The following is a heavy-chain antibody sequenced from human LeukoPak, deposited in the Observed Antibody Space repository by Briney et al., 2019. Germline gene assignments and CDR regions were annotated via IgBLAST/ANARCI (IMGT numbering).Heavy chain of an antibody. V-gene: IGHV1-18*01. CDR3: ARAEKAVADFDY. J-gene: IGHJ4*02. CDR2: ISAYSGNT. Sequence: ASVKVSCKASGYTFTSYGISWVRQAPGQGLEWMGWISAYSGNTNYAQKLQGRVTMTTDTSTSTAYMELRSLRSGDTAVYYCARAEKAVADFDYWGQGTLVTVSS. D-gene: IGHD6-19*01. CDR1: GYTFTSYG.